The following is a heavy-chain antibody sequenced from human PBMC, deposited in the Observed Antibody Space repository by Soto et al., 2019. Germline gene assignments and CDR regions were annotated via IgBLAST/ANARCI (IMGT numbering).Heavy chain of an antibody. V-gene: IGHV3-21*01. CDR3: ARDMVGEHYYYYGMDV. CDR1: GFTFSSYS. D-gene: IGHD3-16*01. J-gene: IGHJ6*02. CDR2: ISSSSSYI. Sequence: GGSLRLSCAASGFTFSSYSMNWVRQAPGKGLEWVSSISSSSSYIYYADSVKGRFTISRDNAKNSLYLQMNSLRAEDTAVYYCARDMVGEHYYYYGMDVWGQGTTGTSP.